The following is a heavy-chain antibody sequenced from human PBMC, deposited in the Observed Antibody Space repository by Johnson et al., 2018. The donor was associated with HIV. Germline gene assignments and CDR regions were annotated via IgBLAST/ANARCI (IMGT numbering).Heavy chain of an antibody. J-gene: IGHJ3*02. CDR2: TSGSGGST. CDR3: ARFENTLSNAFDI. V-gene: IGHV3-23*04. D-gene: IGHD3-10*01. CDR1: GFTFSNYA. Sequence: VQLVESGGGFVQPGGSLRLSCAASGFTFSNYAVSWVRQAPGKGLEWVSGTSGSGGSTYYADSVQGRFTISRDNAKNTLYLQMNSLRAEDTALYYCARFENTLSNAFDIWGQGTMVTVSS.